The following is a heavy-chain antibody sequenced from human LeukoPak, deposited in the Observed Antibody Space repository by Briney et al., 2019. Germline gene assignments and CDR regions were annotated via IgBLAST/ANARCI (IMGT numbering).Heavy chain of an antibody. V-gene: IGHV3-53*01. CDR3: ARVGDHYHWYLDV. Sequence: GGSLRLSCAASGFTVSTNYMNWVRQAPGRGLEWASILYSGESAYYADSVKGRFTVSRDSPKNTLFLQMNALRAEDTAVYYCARVGDHYHWYLDVWGRGTLVTVSS. CDR2: LYSGESA. D-gene: IGHD3-10*01. J-gene: IGHJ2*01. CDR1: GFTVSTNY.